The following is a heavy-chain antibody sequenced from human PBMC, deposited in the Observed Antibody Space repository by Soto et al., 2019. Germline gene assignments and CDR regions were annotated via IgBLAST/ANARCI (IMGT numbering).Heavy chain of an antibody. CDR1: GFTFSRYG. V-gene: IGHV3-33*01. J-gene: IGHJ4*02. CDR3: ARDREQWLVGYYFDY. D-gene: IGHD6-19*01. Sequence: GGSLRLSCAASGFTFSRYGMHWVRQAPGRGLEWVAVIWYDGSNIYYADSVKGRFTISRDNSKDTLDLQMNSLRAEDTAVYYCARDREQWLVGYYFDYWGQGTLVTVS. CDR2: IWYDGSNI.